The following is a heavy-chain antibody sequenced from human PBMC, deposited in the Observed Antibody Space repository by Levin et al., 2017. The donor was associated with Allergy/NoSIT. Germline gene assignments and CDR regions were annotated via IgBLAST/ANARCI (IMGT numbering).Heavy chain of an antibody. CDR1: GFTFSSYG. CDR2: ISYDGSNK. V-gene: IGHV3-30*18. J-gene: IGHJ4*02. D-gene: IGHD6-13*01. CDR3: AKDSSSWYDY. Sequence: GESLKISCAASGFTFSSYGMHWVRQAPGKGLEWVAVISYDGSNKYYADSVKGRFTISRDNSKNTLYLQMNSLRAEDTAVYYCAKDSSSWYDYWGQGTLVTVSS.